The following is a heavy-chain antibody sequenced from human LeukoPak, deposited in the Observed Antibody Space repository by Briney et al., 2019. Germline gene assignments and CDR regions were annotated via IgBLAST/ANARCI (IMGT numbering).Heavy chain of an antibody. V-gene: IGHV4-39*01. CDR3: ARSYCSSMSCYAVGAFDL. J-gene: IGHJ3*01. D-gene: IGHD2-2*01. Sequence: PSETLSLTCTVSGGSIGSSSFYWGWIRQPPGKGLEWIGSVYYSGSTYYNPSLKSQVTLSVDTSKNQFSLKLSSVTAADTAVYYCARSYCSSMSCYAVGAFDLWGQGTMVTVSS. CDR2: VYYSGST. CDR1: GGSIGSSSFY.